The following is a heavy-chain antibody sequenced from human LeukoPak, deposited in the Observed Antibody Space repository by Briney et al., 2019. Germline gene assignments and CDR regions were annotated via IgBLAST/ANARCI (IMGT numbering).Heavy chain of an antibody. D-gene: IGHD5-12*01. CDR1: GFTFDDYA. V-gene: IGHV3-9*03. CDR2: ISWNSGSI. CDR3: AKASGYDWGGSGGDFDY. Sequence: GGSLRLSCAASGFTFDDYAMHWVRQAPGKGLEWVSGISWNSGSIGYADSVKGRFTISRDNAKNSLYLQMNSLRAEDMALHYCAKASGYDWGGSGGDFDYWGQGTLVTVSS. J-gene: IGHJ4*02.